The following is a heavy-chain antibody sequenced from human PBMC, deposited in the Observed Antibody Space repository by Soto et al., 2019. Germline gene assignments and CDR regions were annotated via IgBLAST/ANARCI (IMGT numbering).Heavy chain of an antibody. D-gene: IGHD2-2*01. Sequence: ASVKVSCKASGYTFTSYDINWVRQATGQGLEWMGWMNPNSGNTNYAQKFQGRVTMTTNTSTSTAYMELSSLRSEDTAVYYCARDQGRYCSSTSCFVDYWGQGTLVTVSS. CDR2: MNPNSGNT. V-gene: IGHV1-8*01. CDR3: ARDQGRYCSSTSCFVDY. CDR1: GYTFTSYD. J-gene: IGHJ4*02.